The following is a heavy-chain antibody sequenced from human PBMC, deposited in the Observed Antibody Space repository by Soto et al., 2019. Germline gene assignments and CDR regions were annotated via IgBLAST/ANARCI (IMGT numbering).Heavy chain of an antibody. CDR1: GGTFSSYT. D-gene: IGHD6-6*01. CDR3: ARAPARCSSSSEYYYYYMDG. V-gene: IGHV1-69*02. Sequence: QVQLVQSGAEVKKPGSSVKVSCKASGGTFSSYTISWVRQAPGQGLEWMGRIIPILGIANYAQKFQGRVTINADKSTSTAYMELSSLRSEDTVVYYCARAPARCSSSSEYYYYYMDGWGKGTTVTVSS. J-gene: IGHJ6*03. CDR2: IIPILGIA.